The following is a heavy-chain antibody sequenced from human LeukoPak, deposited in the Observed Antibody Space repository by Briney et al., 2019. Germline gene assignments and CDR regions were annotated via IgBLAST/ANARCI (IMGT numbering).Heavy chain of an antibody. D-gene: IGHD3-10*01. V-gene: IGHV3-30*02. J-gene: IGHJ4*02. CDR1: GFTFSSYG. Sequence: GGSLRLSCAASGFTFSSYGMHWVRQAPGKGLEWVAFIRYDGSNKYYADSVKGRFTISRDNSKNTLYLQMNSLRAEDTAVYYCAKDQSTYYYGSGSYYPHLGYWGQGTLVTVSS. CDR3: AKDQSTYYYGSGSYYPHLGY. CDR2: IRYDGSNK.